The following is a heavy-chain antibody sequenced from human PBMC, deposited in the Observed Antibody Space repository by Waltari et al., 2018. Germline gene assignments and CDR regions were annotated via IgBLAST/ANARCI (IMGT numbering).Heavy chain of an antibody. CDR1: GFPFRRYT. CDR2: ISAGGYTT. D-gene: IGHD3-3*01. V-gene: IGHV3-23*01. CDR3: ANSPDFWRLNH. Sequence: EVDLLESGGGLARPGGSLRLSCAASGFPFRRYTMAWVRQARGKGLEWVAGISAGGYTTYYADSVQGRFTISSDNSKIAVSLQMNSLRVDDTAVYYCANSPDFWRLNHWGQGILVTVSS. J-gene: IGHJ4*02.